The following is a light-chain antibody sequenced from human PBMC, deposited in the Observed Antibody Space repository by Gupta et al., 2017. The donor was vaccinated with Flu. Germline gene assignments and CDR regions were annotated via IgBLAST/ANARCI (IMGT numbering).Light chain of an antibody. V-gene: IGKV2-30*01. J-gene: IGKJ1*01. CDR2: LVS. Sequence: DVVMTQSPLSLPVTLGQPASISCRSSQGLVYSDGNTYLHWFQQRPGQSPRRLIYLVSYRESGGPDRFSGRGAGNKFKTKNSRVEAEDGGIYFCMQGAKWPWAFGQGTTVEIK. CDR3: MQGAKWPWA. CDR1: QGLVYSDGNTY.